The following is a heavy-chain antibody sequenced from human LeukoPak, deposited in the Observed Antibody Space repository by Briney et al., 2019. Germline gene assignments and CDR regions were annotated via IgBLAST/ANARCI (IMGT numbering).Heavy chain of an antibody. CDR1: GFTFSSYS. CDR3: ARELRGYCSGGSCYSLYPYYYYYGMDV. D-gene: IGHD2-15*01. J-gene: IGHJ6*04. CDR2: ISSSSSYI. V-gene: IGHV3-21*01. Sequence: GGSLRLSCAASGFTFSSYSMNWVRQAPGKGREWVSSISSSSSYIYYADSVKGRVTISRDKAKNSLYLQMNSLRAEDTAVYYCARELRGYCSGGSCYSLYPYYYYYGMDVWGKGTTVTVSS.